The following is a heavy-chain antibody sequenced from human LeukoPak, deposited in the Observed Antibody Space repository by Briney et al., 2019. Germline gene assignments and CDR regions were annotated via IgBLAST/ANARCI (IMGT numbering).Heavy chain of an antibody. Sequence: ASVKVSCKTSGGTFSSCAISWVRQAPGQGLEWMGGIIPIFGTANYAQKFQGRVTITTDESTSTAYMELSSLRSEDTAVYYCARSDGIVTMVRGVYYYYMDVWGKGTTVTVSS. J-gene: IGHJ6*03. CDR3: ARSDGIVTMVRGVYYYYMDV. CDR2: IIPIFGTA. D-gene: IGHD3-10*01. CDR1: GGTFSSCA. V-gene: IGHV1-69*05.